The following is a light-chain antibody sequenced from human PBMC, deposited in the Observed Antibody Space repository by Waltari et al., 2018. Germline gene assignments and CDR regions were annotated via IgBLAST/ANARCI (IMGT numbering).Light chain of an antibody. CDR3: QVWDSSSDRVV. Sequence: SYVLTQPPSVSVAPGKTARITCGGNNIGSKSVHWYQQKPGQAPVLVVYDDSDRPSGIPLRFSGSNSGNTATLTISRVEAGDEADYYCQVWDSSSDRVVFGGGTKLTVL. J-gene: IGLJ2*01. V-gene: IGLV3-21*03. CDR2: DDS. CDR1: NIGSKS.